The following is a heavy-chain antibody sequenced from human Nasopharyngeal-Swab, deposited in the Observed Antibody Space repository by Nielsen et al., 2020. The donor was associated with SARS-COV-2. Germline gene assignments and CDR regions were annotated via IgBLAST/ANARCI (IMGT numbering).Heavy chain of an antibody. J-gene: IGHJ3*02. V-gene: IGHV3-30*02. CDR3: ANLIFGDAFDI. D-gene: IGHD3-3*01. Sequence: GGSLRLSCAASGFPFSSYGMHWVRQAPGKGLEWVAVIWYDGSNKYYADSVKGRFTISRDNSKNTLYLQMNSLRAEDTAVYYCANLIFGDAFDIWGQGTMVTVSS. CDR2: IWYDGSNK. CDR1: GFPFSSYG.